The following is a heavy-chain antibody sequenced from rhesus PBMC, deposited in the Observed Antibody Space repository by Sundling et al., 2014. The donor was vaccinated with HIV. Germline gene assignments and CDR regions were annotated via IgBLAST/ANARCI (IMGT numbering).Heavy chain of an antibody. Sequence: EVQLVETGGGLVQPGGSLKLSCAASGFTFTNYGMSWVRQAPGKGLEWVSAINSGGGSTYYADSVKGRFTISRDSSKNTLSLQMNSLRAEDTAVYYCATWGDSLDVWGRGVLGHRLL. D-gene: IGHD1-38*01. J-gene: IGHJ5-2*02. V-gene: IGHV3S42*01. CDR2: INSGGGST. CDR3: ATWGDSLDV. CDR1: GFTFTNYG.